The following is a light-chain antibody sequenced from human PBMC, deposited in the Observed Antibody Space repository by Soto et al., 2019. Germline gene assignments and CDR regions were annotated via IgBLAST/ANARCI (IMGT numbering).Light chain of an antibody. J-gene: IGKJ4*01. V-gene: IGKV1-5*03. CDR1: QSSSSW. Sequence: DIQMTQSPSTLSASVGDRVTITCRASQSSSSWLAWYQQKPGKAPKLLIYKASSLESGVPSRFSGSGSGTEFALTITSLQAEDFATYYCQQLRMYPSTFGGGTKVDI. CDR2: KAS. CDR3: QQLRMYPST.